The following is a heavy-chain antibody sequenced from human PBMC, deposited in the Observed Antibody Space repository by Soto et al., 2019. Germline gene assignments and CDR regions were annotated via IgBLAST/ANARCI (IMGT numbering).Heavy chain of an antibody. CDR3: ARDMLGSSSWFDP. J-gene: IGHJ5*02. CDR1: GFTFSGYT. V-gene: IGHV3-48*01. CDR2: ISSTSSTI. Sequence: EVQLVESGGGLVQPGGSLRLSCAASGFTFSGYTMNWVRQAPGKGLEWVSYISSTSSTIYYADSVKGRFTISRDNAKNSLYLQMNSLRAEDTAVYYCARDMLGSSSWFDPWGQGTLVTVSS. D-gene: IGHD6-13*01.